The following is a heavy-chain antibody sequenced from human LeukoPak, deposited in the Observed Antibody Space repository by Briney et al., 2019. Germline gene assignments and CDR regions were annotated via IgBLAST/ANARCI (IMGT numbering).Heavy chain of an antibody. V-gene: IGHV3-15*01. CDR2: IKSKTDGGTT. J-gene: IGHJ4*02. CDR1: GFSFRSYW. CDR3: TTRNDYYDSSGYYVLDY. D-gene: IGHD3-22*01. Sequence: GGSLRLSCAASGFSFRSYWMSWVRRAPGKGLEWVGRIKSKTDGGTTDYAAPVKGRFTISRDDSKNTLYLQTNSLKTEDTAVYYCTTRNDYYDSSGYYVLDYWGQGTLVTVSS.